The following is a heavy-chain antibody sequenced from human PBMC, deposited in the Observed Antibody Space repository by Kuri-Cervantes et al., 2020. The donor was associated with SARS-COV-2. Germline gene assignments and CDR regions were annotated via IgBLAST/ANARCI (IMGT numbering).Heavy chain of an antibody. J-gene: IGHJ6*02. Sequence: GESLKISCAASGFTFSNAWMSWVRQAPGKGLEWVGRIKSKTDGGTTDYAAPVKGRFTISRDDSKNTLYLQMNSLKTEDTAVYYCTTDRWVFGVVPTHYYYYYGMDVWGQGTTVTVS. D-gene: IGHD3-3*01. V-gene: IGHV3-15*01. CDR3: TTDRWVFGVVPTHYYYYYGMDV. CDR1: GFTFSNAW. CDR2: IKSKTDGGTT.